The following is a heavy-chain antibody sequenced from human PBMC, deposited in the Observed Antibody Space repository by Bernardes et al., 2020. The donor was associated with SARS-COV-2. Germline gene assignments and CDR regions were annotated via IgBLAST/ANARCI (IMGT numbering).Heavy chain of an antibody. CDR3: ARDGTDFADAFDI. CDR2: ISYDGSNK. D-gene: IGHD3-3*01. CDR1: GFTFSSYA. Sequence: GGSLRLSCAASGFTFSSYAMHWVRQAPGKGLEWVAVISYDGSNKYYADSVKGRFTISRDNSKNTLYLQMNSLRAEDTAVYYWARDGTDFADAFDIWGQGTMVTVSS. V-gene: IGHV3-30-3*01. J-gene: IGHJ3*02.